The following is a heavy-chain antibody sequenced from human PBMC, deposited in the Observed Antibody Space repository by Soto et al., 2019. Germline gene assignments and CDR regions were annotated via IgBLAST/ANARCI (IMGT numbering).Heavy chain of an antibody. V-gene: IGHV4-4*02. J-gene: IGHJ4*02. CDR2: IYHSGST. Sequence: QVQLQESGPGLVKPSGTLSLTCAVSGGSISSSNWWSWVRQPPGKGLEWIGEIYHSGSTNYNPSLNGRVTTSVDKSKNQSSPKLSSVTAADTAVYYCARGRAAAGGFDSWGQGTRVTVSA. D-gene: IGHD6-13*01. CDR3: ARGRAAAGGFDS. CDR1: GGSISSSNW.